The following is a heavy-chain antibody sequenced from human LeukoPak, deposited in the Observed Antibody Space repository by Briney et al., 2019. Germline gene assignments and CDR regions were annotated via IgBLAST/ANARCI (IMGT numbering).Heavy chain of an antibody. CDR1: GYTFTGYY. CDR3: ARTGGSYYYGSGSSGNYYYYYYMDV. J-gene: IGHJ6*03. CDR2: INPKSGDT. D-gene: IGHD3-10*01. V-gene: IGHV1-2*02. Sequence: ASVKVSCKASGYTFTGYYIHWVRQAPGQGLEWMGWINPKSGDTNYAQKLQGRVTMTTDTSTSTAYMELRSLRSDDTAVYYCARTGGSYYYGSGSSGNYYYYYYMDVWGKGTTVTISS.